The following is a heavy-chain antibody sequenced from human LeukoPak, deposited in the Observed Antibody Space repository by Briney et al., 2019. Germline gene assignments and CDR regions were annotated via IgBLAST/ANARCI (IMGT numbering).Heavy chain of an antibody. CDR1: GGTFSSYA. CDR2: IIPIFGTA. J-gene: IGHJ3*02. D-gene: IGHD1-26*01. CDR3: ARVMEYSGSYSPDAFDI. V-gene: IGHV1-69*01. Sequence: SVKVSCKASGGTFSSYAISWVRQAPGQGLEWMGGIIPIFGTANYAQKFQGRVTITADESTSTAYMELSSLRSEDTAVYYCARVMEYSGSYSPDAFDIWCQGTMVTVSS.